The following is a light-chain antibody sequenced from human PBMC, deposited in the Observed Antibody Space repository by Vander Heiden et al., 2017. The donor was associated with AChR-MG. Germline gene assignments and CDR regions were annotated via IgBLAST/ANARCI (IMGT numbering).Light chain of an antibody. J-gene: IGLJ2*01. V-gene: IGLV1-40*01. CDR1: SPNIGAGYD. Sequence: QSVLTQPPAVSGAPGQRVTISCTRSSPNIGAGYDVHWYQQLPGTAPNLLIYGNSNRPSGFPDRFSGSTSGTSASLAITGLQAEDEADYYCQSYDSSLSGSKVFGGGTKLTVL. CDR3: QSYDSSLSGSKV. CDR2: GNS.